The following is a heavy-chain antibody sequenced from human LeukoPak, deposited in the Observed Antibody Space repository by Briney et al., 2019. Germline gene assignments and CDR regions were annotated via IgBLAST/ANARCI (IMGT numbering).Heavy chain of an antibody. CDR3: AGGPPNWGFDF. V-gene: IGHV1-8*01. D-gene: IGHD7-27*01. Sequence: ASVKVSCKASGYTFTSYDINWVRHATGQGLEWMGWMSPNSGDTGYAQKFQGRVTMTRDTSISTAYMELTSLRSEDTAIYYCAGGPPNWGFDFWGQGALVTVSS. CDR1: GYTFTSYD. J-gene: IGHJ4*02. CDR2: MSPNSGDT.